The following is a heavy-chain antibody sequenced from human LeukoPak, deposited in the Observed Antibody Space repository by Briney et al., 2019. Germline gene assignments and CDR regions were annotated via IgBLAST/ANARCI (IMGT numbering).Heavy chain of an antibody. D-gene: IGHD2-15*01. CDR2: MNPNSGNT. J-gene: IGHJ4*02. Sequence: ASVKVSCKASGYTFTSYDINWARQATGQGLEWMGWMNPNSGNTGYAQKFQGRVTMTRNTSISTAYMELSSLRSEDTAVYYCARGAPYCSGGSCYDYWGQGTLVTVSS. V-gene: IGHV1-8*01. CDR3: ARGAPYCSGGSCYDY. CDR1: GYTFTSYD.